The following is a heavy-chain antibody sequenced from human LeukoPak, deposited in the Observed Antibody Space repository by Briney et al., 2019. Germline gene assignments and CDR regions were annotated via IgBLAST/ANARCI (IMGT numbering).Heavy chain of an antibody. CDR2: IYYSGTT. CDR3: ARHSSSGWYYFDY. V-gene: IGHV4-59*08. Sequence: PSETLSLTCTVSGGSISSYYWSWIRQPPGKGLEWIGCIYYSGTTTYNPSLKSRVTISVDTSKNQFSLKVSSVTAADTAVYYCARHSSSGWYYFDYWGQGTLVTVSS. J-gene: IGHJ4*02. CDR1: GGSISSYY. D-gene: IGHD6-19*01.